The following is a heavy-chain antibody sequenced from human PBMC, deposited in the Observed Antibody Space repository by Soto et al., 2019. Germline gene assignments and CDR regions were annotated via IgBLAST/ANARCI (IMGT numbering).Heavy chain of an antibody. J-gene: IGHJ4*02. CDR1: GYIFTSYG. V-gene: IGHV1-18*01. CDR3: ATRSPAFDY. CDR2: ITTDKGKT. Sequence: QVQLVQSGPEVKKPGASVKVSCKTSGYIFTSYGISWVRQAPGQGLEWMGWITTDKGKTTYAQKFQGRVTMTTDTSTSTAYMEMRSLRSDDTAVYYCATRSPAFDYWGQGTLVTASS.